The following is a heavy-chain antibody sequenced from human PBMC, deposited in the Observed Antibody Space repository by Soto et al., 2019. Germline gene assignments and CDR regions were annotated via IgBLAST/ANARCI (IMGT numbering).Heavy chain of an antibody. CDR3: AMLSVAATHDYYYGMDV. V-gene: IGHV4-59*01. CDR2: IYYSGST. CDR1: GGSISSYY. D-gene: IGHD2-15*01. Sequence: SETLSLTCTVSGGSISSYYWSWIRQPPGKGLEWIGYIYYSGSTNYNPSLKSRVTISVDTSKNQFSLKLSSVTAADTAVYYCAMLSVAATHDYYYGMDVWGQGTTVTVS. J-gene: IGHJ6*02.